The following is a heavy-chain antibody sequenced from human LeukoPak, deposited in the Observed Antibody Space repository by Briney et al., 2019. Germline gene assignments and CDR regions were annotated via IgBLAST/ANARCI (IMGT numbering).Heavy chain of an antibody. CDR2: IWYDGSNK. Sequence: GGSLRLSCAASGFTFSSYGMHWVRQAPGKGLEGVAVIWYDGSNKYYADSVKGRFTISRDNSKNTLYLQMNSLRAEDTAVYYCAKGFVVVPVGFDYWGQGTLVTVSS. CDR3: AKGFVVVPVGFDY. V-gene: IGHV3-33*06. J-gene: IGHJ4*02. CDR1: GFTFSSYG. D-gene: IGHD2-2*01.